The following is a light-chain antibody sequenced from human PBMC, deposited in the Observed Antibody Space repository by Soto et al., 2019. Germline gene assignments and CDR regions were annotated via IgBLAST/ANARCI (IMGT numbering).Light chain of an antibody. CDR2: DVS. V-gene: IGLV2-14*01. CDR3: SSYTSSSFYV. Sequence: QSALTQPASVSGSPGQSITISCTGISSDVGGYNHVSWYQQHPGKAPKLMIYDVSKRPSGVSNRFSGSKSGNTASLTISGLQAEDEADYYCSSYTSSSFYVFGTGTKLTVL. J-gene: IGLJ1*01. CDR1: SSDVGGYNH.